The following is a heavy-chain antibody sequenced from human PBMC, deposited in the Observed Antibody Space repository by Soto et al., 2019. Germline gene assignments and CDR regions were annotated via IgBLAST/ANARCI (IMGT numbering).Heavy chain of an antibody. CDR1: GFTFSSYA. CDR2: ISYDGSNK. V-gene: IGHV3-30-3*01. D-gene: IGHD3-22*01. J-gene: IGHJ3*02. Sequence: QVQLVESGGGVVQPGRSLRLSCAASGFTFSSYAMHWVRQAPGKGLEWVAVISYDGSNKYYADSVKGRFTISRDNSKNKLYLQMNSLRAEDTAVYYCANTYYYDSSGSYSRGSSNAFDIWGQGTMVTVSS. CDR3: ANTYYYDSSGSYSRGSSNAFDI.